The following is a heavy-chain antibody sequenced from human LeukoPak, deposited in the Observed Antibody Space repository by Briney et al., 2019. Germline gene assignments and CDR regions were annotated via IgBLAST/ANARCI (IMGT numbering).Heavy chain of an antibody. J-gene: IGHJ4*02. D-gene: IGHD3-16*01. CDR2: IRHKGNSCTT. V-gene: IGHV3-72*01. CDR1: GFTFSDRY. Sequence: GGSLRLSCAASGFTFSDRYIDWARQAPGKGLEWVGRIRHKGNSCTTEYAASVKGRFTVSRDDSKTSLYLQMNSLKTEDTAVYYCTIGLGDWGQGTLVTVSS. CDR3: TIGLGD.